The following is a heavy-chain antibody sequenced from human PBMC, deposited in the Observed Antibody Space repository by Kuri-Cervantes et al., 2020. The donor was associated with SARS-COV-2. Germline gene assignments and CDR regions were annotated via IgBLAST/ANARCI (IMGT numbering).Heavy chain of an antibody. V-gene: IGHV3-23*01. CDR2: ISGSGTGA. CDR3: ARDPHGMDV. Sequence: GESLKISCAASGFSFSSYAMSWVRQAPGKGLEWVSVISGSGTGAYYADSVKGRFTISRDNSKNTLYLQMNSLRPEDTAVYYCARDPHGMDVWGQGTMVTVSS. J-gene: IGHJ6*02. CDR1: GFSFSSYA.